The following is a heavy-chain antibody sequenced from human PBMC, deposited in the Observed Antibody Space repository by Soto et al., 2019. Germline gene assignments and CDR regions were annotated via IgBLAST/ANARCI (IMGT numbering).Heavy chain of an antibody. Sequence: GASVKVSCKASGYTFTSYYMHWVRQAPGQGLEWMGIINPSGGSTSYAQKFQGRVTMTRDTSTSTVYMELSSLRSEDTAVYYCARADYSNYGRGYYYYGMDVWGQGTTVTVSS. V-gene: IGHV1-46*01. CDR1: GYTFTSYY. CDR3: ARADYSNYGRGYYYYGMDV. CDR2: INPSGGST. J-gene: IGHJ6*02. D-gene: IGHD4-4*01.